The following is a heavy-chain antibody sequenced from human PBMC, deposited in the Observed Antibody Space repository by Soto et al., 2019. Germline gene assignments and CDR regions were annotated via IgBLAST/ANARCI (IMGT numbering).Heavy chain of an antibody. V-gene: IGHV3-30-3*01. CDR1: GFTFSSYA. J-gene: IGHJ4*02. Sequence: GGSLRLSCAASGFTFSSYAMHWVRQAPGKGLEWVAVISYDGSNKYYADSVKGRFTISRDNSKNTLYLQMNSLRAEDTAVYYCAREAAAPMVSSLDYWGQGTLVTVSS. CDR2: ISYDGSNK. D-gene: IGHD2-2*01. CDR3: AREAAAPMVSSLDY.